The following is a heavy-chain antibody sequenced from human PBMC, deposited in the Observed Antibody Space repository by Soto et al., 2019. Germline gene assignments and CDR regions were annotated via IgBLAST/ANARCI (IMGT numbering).Heavy chain of an antibody. J-gene: IGHJ4*02. D-gene: IGHD3-3*01. V-gene: IGHV3-30-3*01. CDR1: GFTFSSYA. Sequence: QVQLVESGGGVVQPGRSLRLSCAASGFTFSSYAMHWVRQAPGKGLEWVAVISYDGSNKYYADSVKGRFTISRDNSKNTLYLQMNSLRAADTAVYYCARDAQGVVNNYFDYWGQGTLVTVSS. CDR2: ISYDGSNK. CDR3: ARDAQGVVNNYFDY.